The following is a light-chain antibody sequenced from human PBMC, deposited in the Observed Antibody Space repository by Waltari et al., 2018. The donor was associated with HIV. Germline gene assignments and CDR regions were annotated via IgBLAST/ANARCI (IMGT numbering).Light chain of an antibody. CDR1: NIASKS. CDR2: DHS. Sequence: SYVLTQPPSVSVAPGKTARCTCGGNNIASKSEHGYQHKPGQAPVLVIPDHSARPSGIPERFSGSNSGNTATLTISRVEVGDEADYYCQVWDSSGDHPLFGGGTKLTVL. J-gene: IGLJ2*01. V-gene: IGLV3-21*04. CDR3: QVWDSSGDHPL.